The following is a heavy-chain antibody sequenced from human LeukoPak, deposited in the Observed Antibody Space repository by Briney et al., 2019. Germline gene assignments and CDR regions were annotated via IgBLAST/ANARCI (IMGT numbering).Heavy chain of an antibody. Sequence: GGSLRLSCAASGFIFSSYWMSWVRQAPGKGLEWVANIKQDGSDKFYVDSVKGRFTISRDSAKNSLYLQMNSLRAEDTAVYYCARVLSGAPDGFDTWGQGTTVTVSS. CDR1: GFIFSSYW. J-gene: IGHJ3*02. CDR3: ARVLSGAPDGFDT. V-gene: IGHV3-7*01. CDR2: IKQDGSDK.